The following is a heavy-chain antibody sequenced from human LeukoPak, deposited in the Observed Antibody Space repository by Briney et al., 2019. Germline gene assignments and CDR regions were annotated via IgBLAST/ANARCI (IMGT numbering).Heavy chain of an antibody. CDR3: VATSGSSTN. V-gene: IGHV3-30-3*01. Sequence: ERSLRLSCVASGFTFSNYTMHWVRQAPGKGLEWVAVVSYSGTIKSYADSVKSRLTISRDNSQNTLYLQMNSLRAEDTAVYYCVATSGSSTNWGQGTLVTVSS. CDR1: GFTFSNYT. CDR2: VSYSGTIK. J-gene: IGHJ4*02. D-gene: IGHD2-2*01.